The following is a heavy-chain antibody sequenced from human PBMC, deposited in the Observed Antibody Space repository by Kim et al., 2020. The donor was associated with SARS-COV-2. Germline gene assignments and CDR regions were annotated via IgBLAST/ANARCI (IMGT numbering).Heavy chain of an antibody. Sequence: GGSLRLSCVASGFPFDTYAMSWVRQAPGKGLEWVSVISGGAINKFYADSVRGRFTISRDNAKDTLYLQMNSLRDADTAPYYCAKVVIMDGYNYFYYYAM. CDR1: GFPFDTYA. CDR3: AKVVIMDGYNYFYYYAM. D-gene: IGHD5-18*01. J-gene: IGHJ6*01. V-gene: IGHV3-23*01. CDR2: ISGGAINK.